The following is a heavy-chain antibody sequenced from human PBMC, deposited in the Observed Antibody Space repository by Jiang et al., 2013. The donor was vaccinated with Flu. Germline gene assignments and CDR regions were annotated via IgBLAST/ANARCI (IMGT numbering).Heavy chain of an antibody. D-gene: IGHD3-22*01. CDR3: ARGDYYDSSNFDY. J-gene: IGHJ4*02. V-gene: IGHV4-30-4*01. CDR2: IYYSGST. Sequence: GSGLVKPSQTLSLTCTVSGGSISSGDYYWSWIRQPPGKGLEWIGYIYYSGSTYYNPSLKSRVTISVDTSKNQFSLKLSSVTAADTAVYYCARGDYYDSSNFDYWGQGTLVTVSS. CDR1: GGSISSGDYY.